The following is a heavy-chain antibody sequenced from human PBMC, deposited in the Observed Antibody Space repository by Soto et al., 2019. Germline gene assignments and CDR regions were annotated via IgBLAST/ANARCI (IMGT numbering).Heavy chain of an antibody. CDR2: IRGSGGST. CDR3: AKDSWRGDSSSSSYLGAFDI. D-gene: IGHD6-13*01. Sequence: EVQLLESGGGLVQPGGSLRLSCAASGFTFSSYAMSWVRQAPGKGLEWVSAIRGSGGSTYYADSVKGRFTISRDNSKNTLYMQMNSLRAEDTAVYYCAKDSWRGDSSSSSYLGAFDIWGQGTMVTVSS. V-gene: IGHV3-23*01. J-gene: IGHJ3*02. CDR1: GFTFSSYA.